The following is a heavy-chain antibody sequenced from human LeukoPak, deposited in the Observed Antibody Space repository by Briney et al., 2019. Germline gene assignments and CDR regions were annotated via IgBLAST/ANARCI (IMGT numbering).Heavy chain of an antibody. D-gene: IGHD6-13*01. CDR3: ARGDGQQLVPAFDI. J-gene: IGHJ3*02. CDR2: IYYSGST. Sequence: SETLSLTCTVSGGSISSYYWSWIRQPPGKGLEWIGSIYYSGSTYYNPSLKSRVTISVDTSKNQFSLKLSSVTAADTAVYYCARGDGQQLVPAFDIWGQGTMVTVSS. V-gene: IGHV4-39*07. CDR1: GGSISSYY.